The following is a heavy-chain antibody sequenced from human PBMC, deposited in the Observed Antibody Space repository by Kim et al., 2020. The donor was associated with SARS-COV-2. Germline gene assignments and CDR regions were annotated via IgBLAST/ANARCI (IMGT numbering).Heavy chain of an antibody. V-gene: IGHV1-3*01. CDR1: GYTFTNYP. CDR3: ARGPGSGNFPL. D-gene: IGHD3-10*01. CDR2: INGGDGDT. J-gene: IGHJ1*01. Sequence: ASVKVSCKASGYTFTNYPIHWVRQAPGQGLECMGWINGGDGDTRYTQKFQDRVTFTRDTSATTAYMELSSLRFEDTAVYYCARGPGSGNFPLWGRGTLVTVSS.